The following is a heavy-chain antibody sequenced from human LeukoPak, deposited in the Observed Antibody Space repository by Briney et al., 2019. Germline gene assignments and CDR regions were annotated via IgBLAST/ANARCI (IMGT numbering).Heavy chain of an antibody. CDR1: GGSISSSSYY. Sequence: SETLSLTCTVSGGSISSSSYYWGWIRQPPGKGLEWIGSIYHSGSTNYNPSLKSRVTISVDKSKNQFSLKLSSVTAADTAVYYCARSVATILGWFDPWGQGTLVTVSS. V-gene: IGHV4-39*07. CDR2: IYHSGST. J-gene: IGHJ5*02. CDR3: ARSVATILGWFDP. D-gene: IGHD5-12*01.